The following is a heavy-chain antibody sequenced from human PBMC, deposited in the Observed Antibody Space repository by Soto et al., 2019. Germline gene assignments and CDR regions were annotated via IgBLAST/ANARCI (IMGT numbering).Heavy chain of an antibody. V-gene: IGHV3-33*08. D-gene: IGHD3-22*01. Sequence: GGSLRLSCAASGFTFGNAWMNWVRQAPGKGLEWVAVIWYDGSNKYYADSVKGRFTISRDNSKNTLYLQMNSLRAEDTAVYYCARDYDSSGYPRYYFDYWGQGTLVTVSS. J-gene: IGHJ4*02. CDR1: GFTFGNAW. CDR3: ARDYDSSGYPRYYFDY. CDR2: IWYDGSNK.